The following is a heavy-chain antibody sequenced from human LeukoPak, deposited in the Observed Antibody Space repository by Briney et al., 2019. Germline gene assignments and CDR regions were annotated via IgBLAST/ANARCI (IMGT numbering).Heavy chain of an antibody. CDR2: IYYSGST. CDR1: GGSISSGGYY. J-gene: IGHJ1*01. CDR3: ARVGVAGTNGPLQH. V-gene: IGHV4-31*03. D-gene: IGHD6-19*01. Sequence: SETLSLTCTVSGGSISSGGYYWSWIRQHPGKGLEWIGYIYYSGSTYYNPSLKSRVTISVDTSKNQFSLKLSSVTAADTAVYYCARVGVAGTNGPLQHWGQGTLVTVSS.